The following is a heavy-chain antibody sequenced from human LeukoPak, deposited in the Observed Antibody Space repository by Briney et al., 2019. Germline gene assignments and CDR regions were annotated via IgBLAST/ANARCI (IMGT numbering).Heavy chain of an antibody. V-gene: IGHV1-2*02. Sequence: ASVKVSCKASGYTITNNYMHWVRQAPGQGLEWMGVINPSGTGTSYAQKFQGRVTMTRDTSISTAYMELSRLRSDDTAVYYCARVLKLRINGSGFDPWGQGTLVTVSS. J-gene: IGHJ5*02. CDR1: GYTITNNY. D-gene: IGHD1-20*01. CDR2: INPSGTGT. CDR3: ARVLKLRINGSGFDP.